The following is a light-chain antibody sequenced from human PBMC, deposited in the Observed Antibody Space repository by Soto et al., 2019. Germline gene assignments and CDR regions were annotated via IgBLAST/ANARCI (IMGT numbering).Light chain of an antibody. J-gene: IGLJ1*01. V-gene: IGLV2-14*01. CDR1: SSDIGDYNY. CDR2: GVN. Sequence: QSALTQPASVSRSPGQSITISCTGTSSDIGDYNYVSWYQQRPEKAPELMIYGVNNRPPGVSNRFSGSKSGNTASLTISGLQAEDEADYYCSSYTSSITYVFGTGTKLTVL. CDR3: SSYTSSITYV.